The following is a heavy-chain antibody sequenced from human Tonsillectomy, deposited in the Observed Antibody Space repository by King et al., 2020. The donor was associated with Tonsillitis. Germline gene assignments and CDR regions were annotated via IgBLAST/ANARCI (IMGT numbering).Heavy chain of an antibody. Sequence: EVQLVESGAEVKKPGESLRISCKGSGYSFTSYWISWVRQMPGKGLEWMGRIDPSDSYTNYSPSFQGHVTISADKSNSTAYLQWSGLKAADTAMYYCAIWGSCWVAACFDYWGQGTLVTVSS. V-gene: IGHV5-10-1*03. D-gene: IGHD2-15*01. CDR1: GYSFTSYW. CDR2: IDPSDSYT. J-gene: IGHJ4*02. CDR3: AIWGSCWVAACFDY.